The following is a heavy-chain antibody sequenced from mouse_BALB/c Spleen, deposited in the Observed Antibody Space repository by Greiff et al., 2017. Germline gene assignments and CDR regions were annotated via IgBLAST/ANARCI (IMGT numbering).Heavy chain of an antibody. D-gene: IGHD3-1*01. Sequence: QVQLQQSGAELVRPGTSVKLSCKASGYAFTNYLIEWVKQRPGQGLEWIGVINPGSGGTNYNEKFKGKATLTADKSSSTAYMQLSSLTSDDSAVYFCARPARATYYFDYWGQGTTLTVSS. CDR1: GYAFTNYL. V-gene: IGHV1-54*01. CDR3: ARPARATYYFDY. CDR2: INPGSGGT. J-gene: IGHJ2*01.